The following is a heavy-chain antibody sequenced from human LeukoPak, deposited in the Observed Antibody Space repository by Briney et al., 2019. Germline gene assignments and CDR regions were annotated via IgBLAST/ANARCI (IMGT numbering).Heavy chain of an antibody. V-gene: IGHV3-23*01. Sequence: GGSLRLSXAASGFTFSSYAMSWVRQAPGKGLEWVSALSGSCDSTYYADSVKRRFTISGDNSKNTLYLQMNSLRAEDTAVYYCAKDGYEFWSGRYYYYYMDVWGKGTTVTVSS. CDR1: GFTFSSYA. J-gene: IGHJ6*03. D-gene: IGHD3-3*01. CDR3: AKDGYEFWSGRYYYYYMDV. CDR2: LSGSCDST.